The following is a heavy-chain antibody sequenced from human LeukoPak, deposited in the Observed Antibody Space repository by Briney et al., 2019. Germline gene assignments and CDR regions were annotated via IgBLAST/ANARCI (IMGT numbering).Heavy chain of an antibody. V-gene: IGHV4-4*07. CDR2: IYTSGST. J-gene: IGHJ4*02. D-gene: IGHD7-27*01. CDR1: GGSISSYY. CDR3: ARSLNWGSGYYFDY. Sequence: SETLSLTCTVSGGSISSYYWSWIRQPAGKGLEWIGRIYTSGSTNYNPSLKSRVTMSVDTSKNQFSLRLSSVTAADTAVYYCARSLNWGSGYYFDYWGQGTLVTVSS.